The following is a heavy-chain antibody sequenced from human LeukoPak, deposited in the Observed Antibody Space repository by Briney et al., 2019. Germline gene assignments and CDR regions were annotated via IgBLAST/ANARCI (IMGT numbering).Heavy chain of an antibody. CDR2: IYTTGTT. CDR3: GRQGYTASYYFVDY. V-gene: IGHV4-4*07. J-gene: IGHJ4*02. CDR1: GVSINNYY. D-gene: IGHD3-10*01. Sequence: SGTLSLTCTVSGVSINNYYWGWVRQPAGKGLEWIGRIYTTGTTSYTPSLKSRLSMSLDTSKNQFSLTLTTVTAADTAVYYCGRQGYTASYYFVDYWGPGTLVTVSS.